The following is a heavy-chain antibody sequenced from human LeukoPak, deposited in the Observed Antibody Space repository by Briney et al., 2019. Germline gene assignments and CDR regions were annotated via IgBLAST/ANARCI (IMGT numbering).Heavy chain of an antibody. CDR2: IYYSGST. D-gene: IGHD2-15*01. CDR1: GGSISSSSYY. V-gene: IGHV4-39*01. J-gene: IGHJ3*02. CDR3: ARRGEYCSGGSCYDSNAFDI. Sequence: SETLSLTCTVSGGSISSSSYYWGWIRQPPGKGLEWIGSIYYSGSTYYNPSLKSRVTISVDTSKNQFSLKLSSVTAADTAVYYCARRGEYCSGGSCYDSNAFDIWGQGTMVTVSS.